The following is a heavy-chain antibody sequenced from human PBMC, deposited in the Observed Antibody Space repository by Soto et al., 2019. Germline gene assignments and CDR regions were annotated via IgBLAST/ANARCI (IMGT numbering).Heavy chain of an antibody. D-gene: IGHD3-10*01. CDR1: GYPFTHYG. Sequence: GASVKVSCKSSGYPFTHYGITWVRQAPGQGLEWMGWISPFNGNTNYGQTLQGRVTLTRDTSTSTVYMEVSSLRSEDTAVYYCSRVDPGETSPFDHWGQGTLVTVSS. V-gene: IGHV1-18*01. CDR3: SRVDPGETSPFDH. J-gene: IGHJ4*02. CDR2: ISPFNGNT.